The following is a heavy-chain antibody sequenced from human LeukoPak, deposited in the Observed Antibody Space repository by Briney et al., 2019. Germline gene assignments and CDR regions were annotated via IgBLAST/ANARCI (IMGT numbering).Heavy chain of an antibody. CDR2: IYYSGST. V-gene: IGHV4-34*01. J-gene: IGHJ4*02. CDR1: GGSFSGYY. D-gene: IGHD2-2*02. Sequence: SETLSLTCAVYGGSFSGYYWSWIRQPPGKGLEWIGSIYYSGSTYYNPSLKSRVTISVDTSKNQFSLKLSSVTAADTAVYYCARIQRLGYCSSTSCYKRVLFDYWGRGTLVTVSS. CDR3: ARIQRLGYCSSTSCYKRVLFDY.